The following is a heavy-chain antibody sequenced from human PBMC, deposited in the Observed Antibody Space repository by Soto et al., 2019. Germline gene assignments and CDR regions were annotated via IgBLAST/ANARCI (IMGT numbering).Heavy chain of an antibody. J-gene: IGHJ4*02. CDR3: ARDLRDCSSTSGYGPI. CDR2: IYYSGST. CDR1: GGSISSGGYY. Sequence: PSETLSLTCTVSGGSISSGGYYWSWIRQHPGKGLEWIGYIYYSGSTYYNPSLKSRVTISVDTSKNQFSLKLSSVTAADTAVYYCARDLRDCSSTSGYGPIWGQGTLVTVSS. V-gene: IGHV4-31*03. D-gene: IGHD2-2*01.